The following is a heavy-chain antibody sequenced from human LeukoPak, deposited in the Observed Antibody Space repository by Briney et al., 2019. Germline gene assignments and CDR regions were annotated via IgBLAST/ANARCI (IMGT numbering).Heavy chain of an antibody. CDR1: GGSISSSNW. D-gene: IGHD6-13*01. CDR2: IYHSGST. CDR3: ASGYSSSWYYYGMDV. Sequence: PSETLSLTCALSGGSISSSNWWSWGRPPPGKGLEWIGEIYHSGSTNYNRSLKRRVTISVDKSKNQFSLKLSSVTAADTAVYYCASGYSSSWYYYGMDVWGQGTTVTLSS. V-gene: IGHV4-4*02. J-gene: IGHJ6*02.